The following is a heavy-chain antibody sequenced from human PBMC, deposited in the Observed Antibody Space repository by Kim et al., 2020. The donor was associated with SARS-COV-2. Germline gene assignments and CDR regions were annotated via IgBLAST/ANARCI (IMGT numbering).Heavy chain of an antibody. CDR3: ASSQWLVYYYGMDV. V-gene: IGHV1-3*01. J-gene: IGHJ6*02. D-gene: IGHD6-19*01. Sequence: QKFQGRVTITRDTAASTAYMELSSLRSEDTAVYYCASSQWLVYYYGMDVWGQGTTVTVSS.